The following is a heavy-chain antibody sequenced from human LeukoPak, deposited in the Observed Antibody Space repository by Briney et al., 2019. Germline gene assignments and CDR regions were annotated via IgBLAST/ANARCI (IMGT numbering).Heavy chain of an antibody. D-gene: IGHD6-19*01. Sequence: ASVKVSCKASGYTFTSYDINWVRQATGQGLEWMGWINPNSGGTNYAQKFQGRVTMTRDTSISIAYMELSRLRSDDTAVYYCARDGDSSGIDYWGQGTLVTVSS. CDR3: ARDGDSSGIDY. CDR2: INPNSGGT. CDR1: GYTFTSYD. J-gene: IGHJ4*02. V-gene: IGHV1-2*02.